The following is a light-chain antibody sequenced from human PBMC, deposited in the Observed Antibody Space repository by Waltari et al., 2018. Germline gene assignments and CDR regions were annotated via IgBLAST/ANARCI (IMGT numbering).Light chain of an antibody. V-gene: IGKV3-20*01. CDR1: QSLSRRY. Sequence: VLTQSPGTLSLSPGETTTLSCRASQSLSRRYLAWYQQKPGQAPRLLIYGSSTRATGIPDRFSGSVSGTDFTLAISRLEPEDFAVYYCQQYGSSLMYTFGQGSRLETK. CDR2: GSS. CDR3: QQYGSSLMYT. J-gene: IGKJ2*01.